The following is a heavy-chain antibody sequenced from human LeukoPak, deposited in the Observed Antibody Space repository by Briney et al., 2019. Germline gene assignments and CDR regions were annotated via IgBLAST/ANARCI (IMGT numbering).Heavy chain of an antibody. V-gene: IGHV4-34*01. D-gene: IGHD3-22*01. CDR2: INHSGST. CDR3: ARGCDDSSGYYQYYFDY. CDR1: GGSFSGYY. Sequence: SETLSLTCAVYGGSFSGYYWSWIRQPPGKGLEWIGEINHSGSTNYNPSLKSRVTISVDTSKNQFSLKPSSVTAADTAVYYCARGCDDSSGYYQYYFDYWGQGTLVTVSS. J-gene: IGHJ4*02.